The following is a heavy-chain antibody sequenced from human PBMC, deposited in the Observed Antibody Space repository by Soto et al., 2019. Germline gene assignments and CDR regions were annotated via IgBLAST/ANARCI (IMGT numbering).Heavy chain of an antibody. D-gene: IGHD1-26*01. CDR3: ARDRGWWELGNDAFDI. V-gene: IGHV3-48*03. Sequence: EVQLVESGGGLVQPGGSLRLSCAASGFTFSSYEMNWVRQAPGKGLEWVSYISSSGSTIYYADSVKGRFTISRDNAKNSLYLQMNSLRAEDTAVYYCARDRGWWELGNDAFDIWGQGTMVTVSS. CDR2: ISSSGSTI. CDR1: GFTFSSYE. J-gene: IGHJ3*02.